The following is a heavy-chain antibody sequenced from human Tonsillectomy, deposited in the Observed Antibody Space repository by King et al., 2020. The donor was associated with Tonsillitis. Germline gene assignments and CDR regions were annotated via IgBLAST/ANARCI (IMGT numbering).Heavy chain of an antibody. CDR1: GLTINNYA. V-gene: IGHV3-64D*06. Sequence: VQLVESGGGLVQPGGSLRLSCSAPGLTINNYAMHWVRQAPGKGLEYVSVITSDGGTTYYADSVKGRFTIARDTSKNTLFLQMSSLRAEDTAVYYCVKHSVAYYDSGGPPVSLGQGTPVTVSS. CDR3: VKHSVAYYDSGGPPVS. CDR2: ITSDGGTT. J-gene: IGHJ5*02. D-gene: IGHD3-22*01.